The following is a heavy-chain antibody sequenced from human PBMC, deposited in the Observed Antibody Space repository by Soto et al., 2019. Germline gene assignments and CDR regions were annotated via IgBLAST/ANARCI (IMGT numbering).Heavy chain of an antibody. CDR1: GLTFSSSW. CDR3: ARDLGYQTLDF. D-gene: IGHD6-25*01. CDR2: IKEDGSEE. Sequence: EVHLVESGGGLVQPGGSLRLSCAASGLTFSSSWISWARQAPGKGLQWVANIKEDGSEEYYLDSVKGRFTISRDNANNSLYLQMNSLTAEDTAVYYWARDLGYQTLDFWVQGTLVSVSS. J-gene: IGHJ4*02. V-gene: IGHV3-7*01.